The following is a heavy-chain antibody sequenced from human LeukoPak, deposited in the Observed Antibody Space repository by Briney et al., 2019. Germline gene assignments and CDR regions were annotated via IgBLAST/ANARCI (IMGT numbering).Heavy chain of an antibody. D-gene: IGHD6-13*01. CDR2: IVGSSST. CDR1: GFTFSNFA. CDR3: ARIGAGSSRDY. V-gene: IGHV3-21*01. Sequence: GGSLRLSCAASGFTFSNFAMTWVRQAPGKGLEWVSSIVGSSSTYYADSLKGRFTISRDNAKNSLYLQMNSLRAEDTAVYYCARIGAGSSRDYWGQGTLVSVSS. J-gene: IGHJ4*02.